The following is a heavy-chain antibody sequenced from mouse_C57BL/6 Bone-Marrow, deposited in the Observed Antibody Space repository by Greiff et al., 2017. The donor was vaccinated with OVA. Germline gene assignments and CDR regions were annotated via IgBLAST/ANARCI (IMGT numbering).Heavy chain of an antibody. J-gene: IGHJ2*01. V-gene: IGHV1-69*01. CDR1: GYTFTSYW. D-gene: IGHD1-1*02. CDR3: ARGGYYVDY. CDR2: IDPSDSYT. Sequence: QVQLQQPGAELVMPGASVKLSCKASGYTFTSYWMHWVKQRPGQGLEWIGEIDPSDSYTNYNQKFTGKSTLTVDKSSSTAYMQLSSLTSEDSAVYYCARGGYYVDYWGQGTTLSVSS.